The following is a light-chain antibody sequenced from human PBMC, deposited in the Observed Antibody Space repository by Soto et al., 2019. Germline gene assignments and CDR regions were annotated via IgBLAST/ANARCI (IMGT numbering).Light chain of an antibody. Sequence: QSVLTQPPSVSAAPGQKVTISCSGSSSNIGNNYVSWYQHLPGTAPKLLIYDNNKRPSGIPDRFSGSKSGTSATLGITGLQTGDEADYYCGTWDSRLSAVVFGGGTKLTVL. CDR1: SSNIGNNY. V-gene: IGLV1-51*01. J-gene: IGLJ2*01. CDR2: DNN. CDR3: GTWDSRLSAVV.